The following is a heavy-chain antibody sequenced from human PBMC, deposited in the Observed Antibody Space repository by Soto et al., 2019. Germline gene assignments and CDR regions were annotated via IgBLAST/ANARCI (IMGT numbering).Heavy chain of an antibody. V-gene: IGHV1-2*02. CDR3: AREGYCSSTSCYIDKY. CDR1: GYTFAGYY. D-gene: IGHD2-2*02. Sequence: GASVKVSCKASGYTFAGYYMHWVRQAPGQGLEWMGWINPNSGGTNYAQKFQGRVTMTRDTSISTAYMELSRLRSDDTAVYYCAREGYCSSTSCYIDKYWGQGTLVTVSS. J-gene: IGHJ4*02. CDR2: INPNSGGT.